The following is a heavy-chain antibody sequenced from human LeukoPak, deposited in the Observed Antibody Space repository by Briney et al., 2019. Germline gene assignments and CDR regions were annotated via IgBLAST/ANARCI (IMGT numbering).Heavy chain of an antibody. J-gene: IGHJ4*02. CDR1: GFTFSSYS. V-gene: IGHV3-48*01. Sequence: GALRLSCAASGFTFSSYSMNWVRQAPGKGLEWVSYISSSSSTIYYADSVKGRFTISRDNAKNSLYLQMNSLRAEDTAVYYCARDLRVGCSSTSCYHFDYWGQGTLVTVSS. D-gene: IGHD2-2*01. CDR2: ISSSSSTI. CDR3: ARDLRVGCSSTSCYHFDY.